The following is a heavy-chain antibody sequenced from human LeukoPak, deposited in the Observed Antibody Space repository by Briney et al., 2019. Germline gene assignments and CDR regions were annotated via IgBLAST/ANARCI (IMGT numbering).Heavy chain of an antibody. CDR3: ARFSDYHSGWLDY. J-gene: IGHJ4*02. V-gene: IGHV1-3*03. D-gene: IGHD6-19*01. Sequence: GASVKVSCKASGYTFTSYTLHWVRQAPGQRPERMGWLDPGNGNTRFSQEFQARVTLTRDTSARTAHMELSSLRFEDTAVYYCARFSDYHSGWLDYWGQGTLVTVSS. CDR1: GYTFTSYT. CDR2: LDPGNGNT.